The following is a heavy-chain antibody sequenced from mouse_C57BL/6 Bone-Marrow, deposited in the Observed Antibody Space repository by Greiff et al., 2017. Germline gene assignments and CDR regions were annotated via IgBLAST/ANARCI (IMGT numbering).Heavy chain of an antibody. D-gene: IGHD2-5*01. CDR1: GFTFSSYT. CDR3: AREGAYYSNYSWFAY. CDR2: ISGCGGNT. Sequence: EVKLMESGGGLVKPGGSLKLSCAASGFTFSSYTMSWVRQTPEKRLEWVATISGCGGNTYYPDSVKGRFPISRDNAKNTLYLQMSSLRSEDTALYYGAREGAYYSNYSWFAYWGQGTLVTVSA. V-gene: IGHV5-9*01. J-gene: IGHJ3*01.